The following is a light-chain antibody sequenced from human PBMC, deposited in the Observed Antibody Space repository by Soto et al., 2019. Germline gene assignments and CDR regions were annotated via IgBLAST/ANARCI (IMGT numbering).Light chain of an antibody. CDR2: SAS. CDR1: QSVGNK. CDR3: QQYNSWPYT. J-gene: IGKJ2*01. Sequence: ETVMTQSPATLSVSPGDRATLSCRASQSVGNKLAWYQQNPGQAPRLLIYSASTRAIDVAARFSGSGSGTEFTLTISSLQSEDFAVYYCQQYNSWPYTFGQGTKLEIK. V-gene: IGKV3-15*01.